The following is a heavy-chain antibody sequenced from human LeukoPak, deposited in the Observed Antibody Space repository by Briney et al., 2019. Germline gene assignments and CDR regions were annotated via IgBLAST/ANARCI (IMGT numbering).Heavy chain of an antibody. CDR1: GLPFSNHW. CDR3: ARDATEYGDSHFDW. J-gene: IGHJ4*02. V-gene: IGHV3-7*01. Sequence: GGSLRLSCAVSGLPFSNHWMTWVRQAPGKGLERVANINQDGSEKYYVDSVKGRFSIPRDNAKSSLYLQMNSLRVEDTAVYYCARDATEYGDSHFDWWGQGTLVTVSS. D-gene: IGHD4-17*01. CDR2: INQDGSEK.